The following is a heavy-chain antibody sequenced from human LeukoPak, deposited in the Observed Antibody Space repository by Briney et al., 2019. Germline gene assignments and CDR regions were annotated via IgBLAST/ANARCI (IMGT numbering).Heavy chain of an antibody. CDR1: GLTVSSNY. J-gene: IGHJ5*02. CDR2: IYRGGPT. CDR3: ARDSYVDSEAVRWFDP. D-gene: IGHD4-17*01. V-gene: IGHV3-66*01. Sequence: PGGSLRLSCAASGLTVSSNYMSWVRQAPGKGLEWVSVIYRGGPTYYADSVKGRFTISRDNSKNTLYHQMNSLRAEDTAVYYCARDSYVDSEAVRWFDPWGQGTLVTVSS.